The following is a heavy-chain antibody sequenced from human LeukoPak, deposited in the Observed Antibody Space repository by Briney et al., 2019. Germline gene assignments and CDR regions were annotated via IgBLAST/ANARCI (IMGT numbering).Heavy chain of an antibody. CDR1: GFTITRNY. CDR3: ASSSGYPYYFDY. J-gene: IGHJ4*02. CDR2: IYSGGST. V-gene: IGHV3-53*01. Sequence: PGGSLRLSCAASGFTITRNYMTWVRQAPGKGLEWVSLIYSGGSTSYSDSVKGRFTISRDTSKETVYLQMNSLRAEDTAVYYCASSSGYPYYFDYWGQGTLVTVSS. D-gene: IGHD3-22*01.